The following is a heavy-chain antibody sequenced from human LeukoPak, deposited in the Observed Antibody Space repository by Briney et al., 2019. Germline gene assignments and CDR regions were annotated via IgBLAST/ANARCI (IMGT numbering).Heavy chain of an antibody. D-gene: IGHD6-19*01. CDR3: ARDFYSSGWYGSN. V-gene: IGHV3-7*01. J-gene: IGHJ4*02. CDR1: GFTFTTYW. CDR2: IKQDGTEK. Sequence: GGSLRLSCAASGFTFTTYWMSWVRQAPGKGLEWVANIKQDGTEKYYVDSVKGRFTISRDNAKNSLYLQMNSLRAEDTAVYYCARDFYSSGWYGSNWGQGTLVTVSS.